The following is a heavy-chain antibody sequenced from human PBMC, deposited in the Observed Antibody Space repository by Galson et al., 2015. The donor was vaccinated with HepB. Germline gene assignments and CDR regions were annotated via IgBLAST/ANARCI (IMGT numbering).Heavy chain of an antibody. D-gene: IGHD2-2*01. V-gene: IGHV3-33*01. CDR1: GFTFNSYG. J-gene: IGHJ6*02. CDR2: IWYDGSNK. CDR3: ARDSAAFYYGMDV. Sequence: SLRLSCAASGFTFNSYGMHWVRQAPGKGLEWVALIWYDGSNKYYADSVKGRFTISRGNSKNTLYLQKNSLRAEDTAVYYCARDSAAFYYGMDVWGQGTTVTVSS.